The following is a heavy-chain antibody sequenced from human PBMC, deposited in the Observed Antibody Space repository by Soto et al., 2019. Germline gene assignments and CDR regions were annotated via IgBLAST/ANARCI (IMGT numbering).Heavy chain of an antibody. CDR1: GFTFSSYA. V-gene: IGHV3-23*01. CDR3: AKEGPWREYDY. CDR2: ISGGGDST. D-gene: IGHD5-12*01. J-gene: IGHJ4*02. Sequence: EVQLLESGGGLVQPGGSPRFSCAASGFTFSSYAMSWVRQAPGKGLQWVSAISGGGDSTYYADSVKGRFTISRDNSKNPLYLQMNSLRAEDTAVYYCAKEGPWREYDYWGQGTLVTVSS.